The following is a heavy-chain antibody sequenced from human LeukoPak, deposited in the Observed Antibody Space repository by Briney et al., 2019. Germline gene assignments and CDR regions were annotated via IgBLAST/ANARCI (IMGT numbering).Heavy chain of an antibody. V-gene: IGHV3-48*01. D-gene: IGHD1-1*01. Sequence: PGGSLRLSCAASGFTFSAYRMHWVRQAPGKGLEWVSVKGRFTISRDNAKNSLYLQMDSLRGEDTAVYYCARDLSLEAPGRFDYWGQGTLVTVSS. CDR1: GFTFSAYR. J-gene: IGHJ4*02. CDR3: ARDLSLEAPGRFDY.